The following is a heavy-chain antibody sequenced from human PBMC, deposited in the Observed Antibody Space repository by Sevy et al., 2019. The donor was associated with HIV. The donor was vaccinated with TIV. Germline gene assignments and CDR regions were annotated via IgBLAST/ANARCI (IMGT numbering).Heavy chain of an antibody. D-gene: IGHD2-2*01. Sequence: GGCLRLSCAASGFTFSSYAMSWVRQAPGKELEWVSAISGSGSRTYYADSVKGRFTISRDTSKNTLYLQMNSLRAEDAAVYYCAKPGGGSSRPYAFDIWGQGTMVTVSS. V-gene: IGHV3-23*01. CDR1: GFTFSSYA. CDR2: ISGSGSRT. CDR3: AKPGGGSSRPYAFDI. J-gene: IGHJ3*02.